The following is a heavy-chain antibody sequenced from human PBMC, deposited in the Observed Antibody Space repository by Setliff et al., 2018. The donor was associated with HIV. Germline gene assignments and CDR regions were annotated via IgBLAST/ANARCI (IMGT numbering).Heavy chain of an antibody. J-gene: IGHJ3*01. Sequence: GGSLRLSCAASGLTLSNSAMTWVRQKPLRGLEWVSLIQSGGIIYDAGSVKGRFTISRDNSNNTHSWHRSSLRVEDTALYYCAKLDYYDYSGSWARKVDIDFWGRGTMVTVSS. V-gene: IGHV3-23*01. D-gene: IGHD3-22*01. CDR2: IQSGGII. CDR1: GLTLSNSA. CDR3: AKLDYYDYSGSWARKVDIDF.